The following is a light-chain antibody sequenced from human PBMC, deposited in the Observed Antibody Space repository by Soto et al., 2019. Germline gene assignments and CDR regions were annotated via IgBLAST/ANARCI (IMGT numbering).Light chain of an antibody. V-gene: IGLV2-14*01. J-gene: IGLJ1*01. CDR2: DVS. Sequence: QSVLTQPASVSGSPGQSITISCTGTSSDVGAYNYDSWYQQYPGEAPKVIIYDVSHRPAGVSIRFSGSKSGNTASLTISGLQTQDEADYYCSSYTSATTYVLGTGTKVTVL. CDR1: SSDVGAYNY. CDR3: SSYTSATTYV.